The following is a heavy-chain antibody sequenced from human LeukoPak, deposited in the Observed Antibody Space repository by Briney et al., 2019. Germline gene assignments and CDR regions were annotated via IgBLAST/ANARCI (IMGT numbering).Heavy chain of an antibody. CDR1: GGSISSYY. Sequence: PSETLSLTCTVSGGSISSYYWSWIRQPAGKGLEWIGRIYTSGSTNYNPSLKSRVTMSVDTSKNQFSLKLSSVTAADTAVYYCARSPSGGGSYGLYYYYYMDVWGKGTTVTISS. J-gene: IGHJ6*03. D-gene: IGHD1-26*01. V-gene: IGHV4-4*07. CDR2: IYTSGST. CDR3: ARSPSGGGSYGLYYYYYMDV.